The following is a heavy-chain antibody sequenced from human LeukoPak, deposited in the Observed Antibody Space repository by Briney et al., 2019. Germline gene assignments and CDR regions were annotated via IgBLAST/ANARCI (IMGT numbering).Heavy chain of an antibody. V-gene: IGHV4-30-2*01. CDR2: IYHTGTT. CDR1: GGSLSSAGYY. Sequence: ASETLSLTCTVSGGSLSSAGYYWSWIRQPPGKGLEWIGYIYHTGTTYYTPSLKSRVTISVDRSKNQFSLKLTSVTAADTAVYYCARGEPFFDYWGQGTLVTVSS. CDR3: ARGEPFFDY. J-gene: IGHJ4*02. D-gene: IGHD1-14*01.